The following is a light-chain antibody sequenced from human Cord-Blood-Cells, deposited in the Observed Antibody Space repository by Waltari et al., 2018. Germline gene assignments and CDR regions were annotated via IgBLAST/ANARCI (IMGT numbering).Light chain of an antibody. V-gene: IGLV2-11*01. J-gene: IGLJ1*01. CDR1: RSDVGGYNY. Sequence: SAMTQPCAVSGSPGQSVTISCTGTRSDVGGYNYVSWYQQHPGKDPKLMIYDVSKRPSGVPDRFSGSKSGNTASLTISGLQAEDEADYYCCSYAGSYTYVFGTGTKVTVL. CDR3: CSYAGSYTYV. CDR2: DVS.